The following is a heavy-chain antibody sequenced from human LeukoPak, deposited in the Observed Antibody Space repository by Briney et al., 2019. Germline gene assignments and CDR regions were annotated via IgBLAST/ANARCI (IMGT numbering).Heavy chain of an antibody. Sequence: GGSLRLSCAASGFTFSSYWMSWVRQVPGKGLEWVANIKQDGSEKYYVDSVKGRFTIPRDNAKNSLYLQMNSLRAEDTAVYYCARVAYYYDSSGYYHEFDYWGQGTLVTVSS. CDR3: ARVAYYYDSSGYYHEFDY. D-gene: IGHD3-22*01. CDR1: GFTFSSYW. CDR2: IKQDGSEK. J-gene: IGHJ4*02. V-gene: IGHV3-7*01.